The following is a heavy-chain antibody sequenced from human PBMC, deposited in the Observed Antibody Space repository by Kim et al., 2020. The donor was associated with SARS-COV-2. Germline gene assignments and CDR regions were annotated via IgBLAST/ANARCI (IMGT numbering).Heavy chain of an antibody. D-gene: IGHD6-19*01. Sequence: GGSLRLSCAASGFTFSSYGMHWVRQAPGKGLEWVAVISYDGSNKYYADSVKGRFTISRDNSKNTLYLQMNSLRAEDTAVYYCAKGASVAGTPVYYYYYGMDVWGQGTTVTVSS. CDR3: AKGASVAGTPVYYYYYGMDV. V-gene: IGHV3-30*18. CDR1: GFTFSSYG. J-gene: IGHJ6*02. CDR2: ISYDGSNK.